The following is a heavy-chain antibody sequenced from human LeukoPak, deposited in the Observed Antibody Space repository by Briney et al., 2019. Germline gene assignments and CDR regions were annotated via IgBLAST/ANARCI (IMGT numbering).Heavy chain of an antibody. CDR2: IWYDGSNK. D-gene: IGHD3-10*02. CDR1: GFTFSSYG. CDR3: ARDKGLFGELDHGMDV. V-gene: IGHV3-33*01. J-gene: IGHJ6*02. Sequence: GGSLRLSCAASGFTFSSYGMHWVRQAPGKGLEWVAVIWYDGSNKYYADSVKGRFTISRDNSKNTLYPQMNSLRAEDTAVYYCARDKGLFGELDHGMDVWGQGTTVTVSS.